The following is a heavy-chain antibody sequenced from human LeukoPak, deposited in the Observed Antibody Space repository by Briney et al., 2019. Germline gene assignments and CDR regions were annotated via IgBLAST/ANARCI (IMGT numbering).Heavy chain of an antibody. CDR1: GGSISTYY. J-gene: IGHJ4*02. D-gene: IGHD5-12*01. V-gene: IGHV4-59*12. Sequence: SETLSLTCTVSGGSISTYYWSWIRQPPGKGLEWIGYIYYTGSTNYNPSLKSRVTISVDTSKNQFSLKLSSVTAADTAVYDCARVGYSGYDYRGYFDYWGQGTLVTVSS. CDR2: IYYTGST. CDR3: ARVGYSGYDYRGYFDY.